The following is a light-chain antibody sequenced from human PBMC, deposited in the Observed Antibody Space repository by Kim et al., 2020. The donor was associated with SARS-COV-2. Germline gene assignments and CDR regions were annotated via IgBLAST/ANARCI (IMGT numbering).Light chain of an antibody. Sequence: ASGGDRVTINCRASQDIRNDFVWYQQNPGRAPKRLIYGASSLQSGVPSRFSGSGSGTEFTLTISSLQPEDFATYFCLQHNNYPITFGQGTRLEIK. CDR3: LQHNNYPIT. V-gene: IGKV1-17*01. CDR1: QDIRND. J-gene: IGKJ5*01. CDR2: GAS.